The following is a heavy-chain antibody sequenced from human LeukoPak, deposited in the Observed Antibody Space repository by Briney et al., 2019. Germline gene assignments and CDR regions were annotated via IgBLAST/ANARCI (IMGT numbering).Heavy chain of an antibody. D-gene: IGHD3-10*01. V-gene: IGHV3-23*01. Sequence: GESLRLSCGASGLTVSSYAMSWVRQAPGKGLEWVSTIIGSAVNTYYADSVKGRFTISRDDSKNTVYLQMNSLRAEDMAVYSCAKYTSGTSYRGLDQWGQGTLVTVSS. CDR3: AKYTSGTSYRGLDQ. CDR2: IIGSAVNT. CDR1: GLTVSSYA. J-gene: IGHJ4*02.